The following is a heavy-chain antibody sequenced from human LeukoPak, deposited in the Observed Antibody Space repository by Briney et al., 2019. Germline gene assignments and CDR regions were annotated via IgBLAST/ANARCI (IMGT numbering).Heavy chain of an antibody. D-gene: IGHD3-22*01. V-gene: IGHV1-18*01. CDR3: ARVRYYDSSGYKPGDY. Sequence: GASVKVSCKASGYTFTSYGITWVRQAPGQGLEWVGWISVYNGNTNYAQKLQGRVTMTTDTSTSTAYMELRSLRSDDTAVYYCARVRYYDSSGYKPGDYWGQGTLVTVSS. CDR1: GYTFTSYG. J-gene: IGHJ4*02. CDR2: ISVYNGNT.